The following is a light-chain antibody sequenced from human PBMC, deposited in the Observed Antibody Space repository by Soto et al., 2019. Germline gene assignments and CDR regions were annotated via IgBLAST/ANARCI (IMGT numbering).Light chain of an antibody. J-gene: IGLJ1*01. Sequence: QSVLTQPASVSGSPGQSITISCTGSSSDVGNYNLVSWYQQHPGKAPKLMIYEDTKWPSGVSNRFSGSKSGNTAYLTISGLQAEDEADYYCWSYAVGRTYVXGTGTRSPS. CDR2: EDT. V-gene: IGLV2-23*01. CDR1: SSDVGNYNL. CDR3: WSYAVGRTYV.